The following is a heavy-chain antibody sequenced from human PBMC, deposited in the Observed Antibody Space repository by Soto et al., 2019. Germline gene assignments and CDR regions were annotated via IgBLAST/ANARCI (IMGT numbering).Heavy chain of an antibody. CDR3: AKGRGQNYKYEIAV. CDR1: GFTFGSYF. Sequence: EVQLLESGGGLVQPGGSLRLSCAASGFTFGSYFMRWVRQTPGQGLEWVSTVRDGGSTYYDDSVKGRFTVSRDNSKNMVYLQMTSLRAEDTAVYYCAKGRGQNYKYEIAVWGRGTTVTVSS. D-gene: IGHD5-12*01. CDR2: VRDGGST. J-gene: IGHJ6*02. V-gene: IGHV3-23*01.